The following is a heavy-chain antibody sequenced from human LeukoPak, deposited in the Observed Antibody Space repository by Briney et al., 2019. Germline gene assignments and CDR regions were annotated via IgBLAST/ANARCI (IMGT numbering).Heavy chain of an antibody. V-gene: IGHV2-70*11. CDR2: IDWDDDK. CDR1: GFSLSTSGMC. D-gene: IGHD6-13*01. CDR3: ARMIRAPAGTDYYYYYMDV. Sequence: SGPALVKPTQTLTLTCTFSGFSLSTSGMCVSWIRQPPGKALEWLARIDWDDDKYYSTSLKTRLAISKDTSKNQVVLTMTNMDPVDTATYYCARMIRAPAGTDYYYYYMDVWGKGTTVTISS. J-gene: IGHJ6*03.